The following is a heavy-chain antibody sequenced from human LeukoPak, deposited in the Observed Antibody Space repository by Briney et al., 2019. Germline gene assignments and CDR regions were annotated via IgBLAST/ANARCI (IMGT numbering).Heavy chain of an antibody. CDR1: GFTFNIFG. V-gene: IGHV3-33*06. CDR2: LWADGNTA. J-gene: IGHJ4*02. CDR3: VKESAADATFHFDY. Sequence: GGSLRLSCAASGFTFNIFGMHWVRQVPGNGLEWLAVLWADGNTAHYADSVKGRFTISRDSSENTLYLQTNSLRSEDTAVYYCVKESAADATFHFDYWGQGTLVTVSS. D-gene: IGHD6-13*01.